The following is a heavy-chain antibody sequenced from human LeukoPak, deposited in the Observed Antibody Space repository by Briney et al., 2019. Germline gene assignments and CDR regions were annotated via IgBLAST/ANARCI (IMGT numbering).Heavy chain of an antibody. CDR1: GYTFTSYD. J-gene: IGHJ5*02. V-gene: IGHV1-8*01. CDR2: MNPNSGNT. D-gene: IGHD3-3*01. CDR3: ARGSIITIFGVVITRNWFDP. Sequence: ASVKVSCKASGYTFTSYDINWVRQATGQGLEWMGWMNPNSGNTGYAQKFQGRVTMTRNTSISIAYMELSSLRSEDTAVYYCARGSIITIFGVVITRNWFDPWGQGTLVTVSS.